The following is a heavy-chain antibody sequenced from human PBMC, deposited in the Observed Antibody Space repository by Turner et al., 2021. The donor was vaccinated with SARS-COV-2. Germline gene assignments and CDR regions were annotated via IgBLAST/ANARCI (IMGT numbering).Heavy chain of an antibody. CDR3: ARGATMVRGVIENLYYYYYGMDV. CDR2: IIPIFGTA. CDR1: GGTFNRYA. J-gene: IGHJ6*02. D-gene: IGHD3-10*01. V-gene: IGHV1-69*06. Sequence: QVLLVQSGAEVKKPGSSVKVSCKTSGGTFNRYAISWVRQAPGQGLEWMGAIIPIFGTANYAQKFQGRVTITADKSTSTAYMELSSLRSEDTAVYYCARGATMVRGVIENLYYYYYGMDVWGQGTTVTVSS.